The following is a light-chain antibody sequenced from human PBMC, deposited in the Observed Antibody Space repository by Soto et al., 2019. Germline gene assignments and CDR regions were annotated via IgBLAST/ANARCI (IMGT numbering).Light chain of an antibody. Sequence: DIQMTQSPSTLSASVGERVTITCRASQTINEWLAWYQQKIGKAPKVLIYQASTLASAVPSRFSGSGSGTTFTLTISSLQPDDCATYYCQRYYSYPSRVGRGTKLEI. CDR2: QAS. CDR3: QRYYSYPSR. V-gene: IGKV1-5*03. CDR1: QTINEW. J-gene: IGKJ2*01.